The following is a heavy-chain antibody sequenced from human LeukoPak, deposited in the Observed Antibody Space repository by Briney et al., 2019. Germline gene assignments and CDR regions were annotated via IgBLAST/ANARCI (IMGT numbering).Heavy chain of an antibody. V-gene: IGHV1-8*02. CDR3: ARAPKVSEYYYYYYMDV. CDR1: GYTFTSYG. Sequence: ASVKVSCKASGYTFTSYGISWVRQAPGQGLEWMGWMNPNSGNTGYAQKFQGRVTMTRNTSISTAYMELSSLRSEDTAVYYCARAPKVSEYYYYYYMDVWGKGTTVTVSS. CDR2: MNPNSGNT. J-gene: IGHJ6*03. D-gene: IGHD2-8*01.